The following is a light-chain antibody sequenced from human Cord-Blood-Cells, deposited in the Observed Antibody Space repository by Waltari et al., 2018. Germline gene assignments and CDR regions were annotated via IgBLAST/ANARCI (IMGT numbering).Light chain of an antibody. CDR1: SSDVGGYNY. CDR3: SSYTSSSTLVV. CDR2: DVS. J-gene: IGLJ2*01. Sequence: QSALTQPASVSGSPRQSITISCTGTSSDVGGYNYVSWYQQPPGKAPKLMIYDVSNRPSGVSNRFSGSKSGNTASLTISGLQAEDEADYYCSSYTSSSTLVVFGGGTKLTVL. V-gene: IGLV2-14*01.